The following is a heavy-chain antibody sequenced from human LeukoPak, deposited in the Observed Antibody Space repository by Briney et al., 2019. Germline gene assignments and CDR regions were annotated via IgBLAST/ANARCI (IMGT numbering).Heavy chain of an antibody. CDR1: GGSISSGNFY. Sequence: RPSQTLSLTCTVSGGSISSGNFYWSWIRQPPGKGLEWIGYIFYLGSTYYNLSLKSRVTMSVDTSKNQFSLKLSSVTAADTAVYYCARHYGVNCYDSSGYYPYYFDYWGQGTLVTVSS. V-gene: IGHV4-30-4*01. CDR2: IFYLGST. D-gene: IGHD3-22*01. J-gene: IGHJ4*02. CDR3: ARHYGVNCYDSSGYYPYYFDY.